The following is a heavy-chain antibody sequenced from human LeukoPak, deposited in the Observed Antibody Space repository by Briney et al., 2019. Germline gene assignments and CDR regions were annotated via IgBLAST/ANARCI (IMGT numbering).Heavy chain of an antibody. CDR3: ARVKYSSSIFDY. Sequence: ASVKVSCKASGYTFTSYDINWVRQATGQGLEWMGWMNPNSGNTGYAQKFQGRVTITRNTSISTAYMELSSLRSDDTAVYYCARVKYSSSIFDYWGQGTLVTVSS. J-gene: IGHJ4*02. CDR1: GYTFTSYD. CDR2: MNPNSGNT. D-gene: IGHD6-13*01. V-gene: IGHV1-8*03.